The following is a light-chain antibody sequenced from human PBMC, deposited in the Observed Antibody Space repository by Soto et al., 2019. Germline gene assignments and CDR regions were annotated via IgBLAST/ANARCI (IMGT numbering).Light chain of an antibody. CDR3: QQRSNLFT. V-gene: IGKV3-11*01. Sequence: EIVLTQSPATLSLSPGERATLSCRASQSLSNFLAWYQQKPGQAPRLLIYDASNRATGIPVRFSGSESGTDFTLTISSLEPEDFAVYYWQQRSNLFTFGPGTTVEIK. CDR1: QSLSNF. CDR2: DAS. J-gene: IGKJ3*01.